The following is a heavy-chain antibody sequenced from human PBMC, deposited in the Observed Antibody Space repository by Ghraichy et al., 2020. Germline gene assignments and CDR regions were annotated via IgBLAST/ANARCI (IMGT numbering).Heavy chain of an antibody. Sequence: SCTVSGGSVNSGSYYWSWIRQSPGKGLEWIGYIYSSGSTNYNPSLRNRVTISGDSSKNQFSLKVTSVTAADTAMYYCARGHYYDSSGYHFWGQGTLVTVSS. CDR2: IYSSGST. CDR1: GGSVNSGSYY. J-gene: IGHJ4*02. CDR3: ARGHYYDSSGYHF. D-gene: IGHD3-22*01. V-gene: IGHV4-61*01.